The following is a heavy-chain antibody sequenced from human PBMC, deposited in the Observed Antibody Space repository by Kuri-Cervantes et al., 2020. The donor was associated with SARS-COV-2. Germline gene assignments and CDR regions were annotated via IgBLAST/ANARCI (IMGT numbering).Heavy chain of an antibody. Sequence: SQTLSLTYAVSGGSISSGGYSWSWIRQPPGKGLEWIGYIYHSGSTYYNPSLKSRVTISVDRSKNQFSLKLSSVTAADTAVYYCARVFLLDYYDSSGYYSDWGQGTLVTVSS. CDR1: GGSISSGGYS. CDR2: IYHSGST. CDR3: ARVFLLDYYDSSGYYSD. J-gene: IGHJ4*02. V-gene: IGHV4-30-2*01. D-gene: IGHD3-22*01.